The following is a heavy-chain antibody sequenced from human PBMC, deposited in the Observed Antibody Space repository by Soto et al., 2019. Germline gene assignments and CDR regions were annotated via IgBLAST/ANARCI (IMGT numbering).Heavy chain of an antibody. CDR1: GFTFSSYS. CDR2: ISSSSSYI. CDR3: ARGGAVAGTDYDYYYGMDF. Sequence: EVQLVESGGGLVKPGGSLRLSCAASGFTFSSYSMNWVRQAPGKGLEWVSSISSSSSYIYYADSVKGRFTISRDNAKNSLYLQMNSLRAEDTSVYYCARGGAVAGTDYDYYYGMDFWGQGTTVTVSS. J-gene: IGHJ6*02. D-gene: IGHD6-19*01. V-gene: IGHV3-21*01.